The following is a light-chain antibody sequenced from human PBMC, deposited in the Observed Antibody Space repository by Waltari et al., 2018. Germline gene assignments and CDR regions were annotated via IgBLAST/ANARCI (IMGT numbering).Light chain of an antibody. V-gene: IGLV2-14*01. CDR1: SSDVGGYDY. J-gene: IGLJ2*01. Sequence: QSALTQPASVSGSPGQSITISCTGTSSDVGGYDYVSWYQQHPGKAPKRMIYEVSKRPSGVSNRLAASKSGNTSSLTISGLQAEDEADYYCTSYTSSGTLVVFGGGTKLTVL. CDR2: EVS. CDR3: TSYTSSGTLVV.